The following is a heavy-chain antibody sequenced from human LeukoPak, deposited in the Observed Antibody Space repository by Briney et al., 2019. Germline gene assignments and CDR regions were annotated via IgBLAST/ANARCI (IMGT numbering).Heavy chain of an antibody. V-gene: IGHV5-51*01. CDR3: ARLGVEDYYDSSGGDF. Sequence: GESLKVSCKGSGYSFTSYWIGWVRQMPGKGLEWMGIIYPGDSDTRYSPSLQGQVTISADKSISTAYLQWSSLKASDTAMYYCARLGVEDYYDSSGGDFWGQGTLVTVSS. D-gene: IGHD3-22*01. CDR2: IYPGDSDT. J-gene: IGHJ4*02. CDR1: GYSFTSYW.